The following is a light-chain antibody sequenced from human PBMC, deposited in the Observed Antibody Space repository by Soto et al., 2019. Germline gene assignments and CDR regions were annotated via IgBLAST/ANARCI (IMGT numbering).Light chain of an antibody. Sequence: QSVLTQPPSASGTPGQRVTISCSGSSSNIGSNYVYWYQQLPGTVPQLLIYRNSERPSGVPDRFSGSKSGTSASLAISGLRSEDKADYYCAAWDDSLSGVVFGGGTKLTVL. J-gene: IGLJ2*01. CDR1: SSNIGSNY. CDR2: RNS. CDR3: AAWDDSLSGVV. V-gene: IGLV1-47*01.